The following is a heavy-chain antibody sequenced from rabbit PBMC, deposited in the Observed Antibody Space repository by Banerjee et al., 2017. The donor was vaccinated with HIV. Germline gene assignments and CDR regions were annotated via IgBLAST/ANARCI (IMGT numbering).Heavy chain of an antibody. CDR3: ARDLDGVIGWNFGL. V-gene: IGHV1S45*01. CDR2: INTNNGDT. D-gene: IGHD1-1*01. J-gene: IGHJ6*01. Sequence: LEESGGGLVKPGGTLTLTCTVSGFSFSSNWICWVRQAPGKGLEWIACINTNNGDTDYANWPKGRFTISKTSSTTVTLQMTSLTAADTATYFCARDLDGVIGWNFGLWGPGTLVTVS. CDR1: GFSFSSNW.